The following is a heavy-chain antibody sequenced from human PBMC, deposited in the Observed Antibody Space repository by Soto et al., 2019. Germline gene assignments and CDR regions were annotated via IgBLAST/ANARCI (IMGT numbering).Heavy chain of an antibody. CDR2: ISSGSGSNT. CDR1: GFTFSNYP. CDR3: AKALRYFDWLVRPWNAMDV. J-gene: IGHJ6*02. V-gene: IGHV3-23*01. Sequence: PGGSLRLSCAASGFTFSNYPMSWVRQAPGKGLEWVSTISSGSGSNTYYADSVEGRFTISRDNSKNTLFLQMNSLRAEDTAVYYCAKALRYFDWLVRPWNAMDVWGQGTTVTVSS. D-gene: IGHD3-9*01.